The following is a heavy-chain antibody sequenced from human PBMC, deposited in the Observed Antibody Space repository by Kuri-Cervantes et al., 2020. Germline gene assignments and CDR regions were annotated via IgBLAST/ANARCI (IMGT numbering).Heavy chain of an antibody. V-gene: IGHV3-9*01. J-gene: IGHJ3*02. Sequence: SLKISCAASGFTLDDYAMHWVRQAPGKGLEWVSGISWNRGSIGYADSVKGRFTISRDNAKNSLYLQMNSLRAEDTAVYYCARGARDTDSGDYVGAFDIWGQGTMVTDSS. CDR3: ARGARDTDSGDYVGAFDI. CDR1: GFTLDDYA. D-gene: IGHD4-17*01. CDR2: ISWNRGSI.